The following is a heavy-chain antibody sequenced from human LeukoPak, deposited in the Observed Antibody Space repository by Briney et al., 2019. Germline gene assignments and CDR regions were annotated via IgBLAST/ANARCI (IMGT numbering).Heavy chain of an antibody. V-gene: IGHV3-7*01. Sequence: GGSLRLSCAASGFTFSDSWMSWVRQAPGKGLEWVANINQDGSEKYYVDSVKGRFTISRDNAKNSLFLQMGSLRVEDTAVYYCARESTAGYNSSWYGFRNWGQGTLVSVSS. CDR2: INQDGSEK. J-gene: IGHJ1*01. D-gene: IGHD6-13*01. CDR3: ARESTAGYNSSWYGFRN. CDR1: GFTFSDSW.